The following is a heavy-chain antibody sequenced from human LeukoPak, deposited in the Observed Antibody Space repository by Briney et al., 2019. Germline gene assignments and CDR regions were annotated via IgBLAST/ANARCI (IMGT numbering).Heavy chain of an antibody. D-gene: IGHD4-17*01. V-gene: IGHV3-33*01. J-gene: IGHJ6*02. Sequence: GGSLRLSCAASGFTFSSYGMHWVRQAPGKGLEWVTLIWYDGSKKYYADSVKGRFTISRDNSKNTLYLQMNSLRAKDTAVYYCARESRGAMDVWGQGTTVTVSS. CDR2: IWYDGSKK. CDR1: GFTFSSYG. CDR3: ARESRGAMDV.